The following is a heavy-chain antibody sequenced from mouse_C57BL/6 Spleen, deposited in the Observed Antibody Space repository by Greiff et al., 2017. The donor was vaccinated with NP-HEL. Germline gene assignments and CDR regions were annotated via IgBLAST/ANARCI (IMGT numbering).Heavy chain of an antibody. D-gene: IGHD2-4*01. CDR2: ISDGGSYP. CDR1: GFTFSSYA. J-gene: IGHJ3*01. Sequence: EVQRVESGGGLVKPGGSLKLSCAASGFTFSSYAMSWVRQTPEKRLEWVATISDGGSYPYYPDTVSGRFTISRDNAKNNLYLQRSHLKSEDTSMYYCASDYYDYDGFAYWGQGTMVTAAA. V-gene: IGHV5-4*01. CDR3: ASDYYDYDGFAY.